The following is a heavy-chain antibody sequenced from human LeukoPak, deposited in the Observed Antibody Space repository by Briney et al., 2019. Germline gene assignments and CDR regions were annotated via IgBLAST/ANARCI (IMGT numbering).Heavy chain of an antibody. CDR1: GFTFSSYA. V-gene: IGHV3-23*01. CDR2: ISGSGGST. Sequence: GGSLRLSCAASGFTFSSYAMSWVRQAPGKGLEWVSAISGSGGSTYYADSVKGRFTISRDNSKNTLYLQMNSLRAEDTALYYCARDHEAVAGTGGTKYYFDYWGQGTLVTVSS. D-gene: IGHD6-19*01. J-gene: IGHJ4*02. CDR3: ARDHEAVAGTGGTKYYFDY.